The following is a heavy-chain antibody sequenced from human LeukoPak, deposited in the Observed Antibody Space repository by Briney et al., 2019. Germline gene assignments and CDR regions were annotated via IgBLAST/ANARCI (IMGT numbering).Heavy chain of an antibody. CDR1: GFTFSSYS. V-gene: IGHV3-21*01. J-gene: IGHJ5*02. CDR3: ARDLGQYYDTSDNWFDP. D-gene: IGHD3-22*01. CDR2: ISSSSSYI. Sequence: GGSLRLSCAASGFTFSSYSMNWVRQAPGKGLEWVSSISSSSSYIYYADSVKGRFTISRDNAKNSLYLQMNSLRAEDTAVYYCARDLGQYYDTSDNWFDPWGQGTLVAVSS.